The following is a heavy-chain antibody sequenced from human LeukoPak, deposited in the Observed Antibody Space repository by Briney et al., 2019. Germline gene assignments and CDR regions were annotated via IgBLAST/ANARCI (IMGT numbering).Heavy chain of an antibody. V-gene: IGHV1-2*02. D-gene: IGHD3-22*01. CDR2: INPNSGGT. CDR3: AREETDYYDSSGQGVDY. CDR1: GYTFTGYY. J-gene: IGHJ4*02. Sequence: GASVKVSCKASGYTFTGYYMHWVRQAPGQGLEWMGWINPNSGGTNYAQKFQGRVTMTRDTSISTAYMELSRLRSDDTAVYYCAREETDYYDSSGQGVDYWGQGTLVTVSS.